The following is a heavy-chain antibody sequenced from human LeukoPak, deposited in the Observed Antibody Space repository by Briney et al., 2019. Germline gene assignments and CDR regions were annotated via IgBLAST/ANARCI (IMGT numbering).Heavy chain of an antibody. CDR1: GFTFSSYA. CDR2: ISGSGGST. Sequence: GGSLRLSCAASGFTFSSYAMSWVRQAPGKGLEWVSAISGSGGSTYYADSVKGRFTISRDNSKNTLYLQMNSLRAEDTAVYYCGTEKPYYDYVWGSYRYTPSYGMDVWAKGPRSPSP. J-gene: IGHJ6*02. D-gene: IGHD3-16*02. CDR3: GTEKPYYDYVWGSYRYTPSYGMDV. V-gene: IGHV3-23*01.